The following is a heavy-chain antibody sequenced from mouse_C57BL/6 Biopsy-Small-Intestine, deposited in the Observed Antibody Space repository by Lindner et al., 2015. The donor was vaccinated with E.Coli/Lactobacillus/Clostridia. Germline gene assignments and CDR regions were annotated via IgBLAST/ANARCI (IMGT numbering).Heavy chain of an antibody. J-gene: IGHJ3*01. CDR2: LHPISGSS. Sequence: VQLQESGAELVKPGASVKLSCKASGYTFTNYWIHWVKQRPGQGFEWIGMLHPISGSSNYNEKFKSKATLTVDKSSSTAYMQLSSLTSEDSAVYYCGGYAWFAYWGQGTLVTVSA. CDR3: GGYAWFAY. CDR1: GYTFTNYW. V-gene: IGHV1-64*01. D-gene: IGHD2-2*01.